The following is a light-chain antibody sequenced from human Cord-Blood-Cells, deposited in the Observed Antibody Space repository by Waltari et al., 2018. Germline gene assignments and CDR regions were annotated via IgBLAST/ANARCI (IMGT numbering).Light chain of an antibody. V-gene: IGLV2-23*01. Sequence: QSALTQPASVSGSPGQSITISCTATSSDVGSYNLVPWYHQHPGNAPNLIVYEGSKRHSWVSNRFAGSKSGNTASLTISGLLAEDEADYYCFSYAGSSTWVFGGGTKLTVL. CDR1: SSDVGSYNL. CDR2: EGS. CDR3: FSYAGSSTWV. J-gene: IGLJ3*02.